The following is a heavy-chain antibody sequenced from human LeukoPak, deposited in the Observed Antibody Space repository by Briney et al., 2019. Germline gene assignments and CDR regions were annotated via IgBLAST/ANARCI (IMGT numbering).Heavy chain of an antibody. V-gene: IGHV3-74*01. CDR3: ARAPEMVRGVISRAFDI. CDR2: INSDGSST. D-gene: IGHD3-10*01. J-gene: IGHJ3*02. CDR1: GFTFSSYW. Sequence: PGGSLRLSCAASGFTFSSYWMHWVRQAPGKGLVWVSRINSDGSSTSYADSVKGRFTISRDNAKNTLYLQMNSLRAEDTAVYYCARAPEMVRGVISRAFDIWGQGTMVTVSS.